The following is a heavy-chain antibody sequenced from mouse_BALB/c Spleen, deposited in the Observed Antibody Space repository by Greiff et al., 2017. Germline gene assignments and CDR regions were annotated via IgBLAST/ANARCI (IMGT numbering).Heavy chain of an antibody. V-gene: IGHV5-6-5*01. CDR2: ISSGGST. CDR1: GFTFSSYA. Sequence: EVKLVESGGGLVKPGGSLKLSCAASGFTFSSYAMSWVRQTPEKRLEWVASISSGGSTYYPDSVKGRFTISRDNARNILYLQMSSLRSEDTAMYYCARGGTYGNPFAYWGQGTLVTVSA. D-gene: IGHD2-10*02. CDR3: ARGGTYGNPFAY. J-gene: IGHJ3*01.